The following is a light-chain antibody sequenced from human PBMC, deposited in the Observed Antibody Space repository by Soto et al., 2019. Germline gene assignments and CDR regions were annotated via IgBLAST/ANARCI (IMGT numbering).Light chain of an antibody. CDR3: QQYKNWIT. J-gene: IGKJ5*01. Sequence: IVMTQSPVTLSVSPGERVTLSCRASQSVSSSLAWYQQNPGQAPRLLIYAASARATGIPDRFSGSGSGTEFTLTISSLQSEDFAVYYCQQYKNWITFGQGTRLEIK. CDR2: AAS. V-gene: IGKV3-15*01. CDR1: QSVSSS.